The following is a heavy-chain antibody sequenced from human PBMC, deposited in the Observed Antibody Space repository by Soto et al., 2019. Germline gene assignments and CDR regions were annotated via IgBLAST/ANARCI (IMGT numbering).Heavy chain of an antibody. V-gene: IGHV2-5*02. CDR1: GFSLSTSGVG. Sequence: QITLKESGPTLVKPTQTLTLTCTFSGFSLSTSGVGVAWIRQPPGKALEWLALIYWDDDKRYRPSLESRLTITNDTSKNLVVLTTTNMESRDTATYYCAYLTCSGGSCYWFSFSGMDVWGQGTTVTVSS. CDR2: IYWDDDK. D-gene: IGHD2-15*01. CDR3: AYLTCSGGSCYWFSFSGMDV. J-gene: IGHJ6*02.